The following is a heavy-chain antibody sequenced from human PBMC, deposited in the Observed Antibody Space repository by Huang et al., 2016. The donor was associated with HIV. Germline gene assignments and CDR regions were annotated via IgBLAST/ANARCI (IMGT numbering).Heavy chain of an antibody. CDR3: VKDQGHTFMVRYHFDF. CDR1: GFTFSTYG. CDR2: ISDDGSEK. D-gene: IGHD3-10*01. V-gene: IGHV3-30*18. Sequence: QVQLVESGGGVVQPGRSLRLSCAASGFTFSTYGMHWVRQAPGKGLEWGTGISDDGSEKYYADSVKGRFTSSRDKSNNTLYLQMNSLRADDTAVYYCVKDQGHTFMVRYHFDFWGQGTLVTVSS. J-gene: IGHJ4*02.